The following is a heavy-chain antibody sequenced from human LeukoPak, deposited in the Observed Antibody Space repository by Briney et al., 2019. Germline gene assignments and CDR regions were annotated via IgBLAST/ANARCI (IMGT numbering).Heavy chain of an antibody. D-gene: IGHD3-3*01. V-gene: IGHV4-59*01. J-gene: IGHJ4*02. CDR3: ARDRPVDYDFWSGYYDY. CDR1: GGSISSYY. Sequence: SETLSLTCTVSGGSISSYYWSWIRQPPGKGLEWIGYIYHSGSTNYNPSLKSRVTISVDTSKNQFSLKLSSVTAADTAVYYCARDRPVDYDFWSGYYDYWGQGTLVTVSS. CDR2: IYHSGST.